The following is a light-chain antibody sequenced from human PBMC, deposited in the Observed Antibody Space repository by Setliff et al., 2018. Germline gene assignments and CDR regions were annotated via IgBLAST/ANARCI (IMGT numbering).Light chain of an antibody. CDR1: GSNIGRNS. CDR3: ASWDDSVNGVL. V-gene: IGLV1-44*01. CDR2: RSN. Sequence: SALTQPPSASGTPGQRVTISCFGSGSNIGRNSVNWFRQLPGTAPKLLVYRSNQRPSGVPDRFSGSKSGTSASLAISGLQSEDEADYYCASWDDSVNGVLFGGGTKVTVL. J-gene: IGLJ3*02.